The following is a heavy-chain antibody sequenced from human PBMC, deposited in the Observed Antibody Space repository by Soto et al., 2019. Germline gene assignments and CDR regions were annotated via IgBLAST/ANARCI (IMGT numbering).Heavy chain of an antibody. D-gene: IGHD4-17*01. CDR2: ISGSGGST. Sequence: GGSLRLSCAASGFTFSSYAMSWVRQAPGKGLEWVSAISGSGGSTYYADSVKGRFTISRDNSKNTLYLQMNSLRAEDTAVYYCAKDREVGDYGVWGFDYWGQGTLVTVSS. CDR3: AKDREVGDYGVWGFDY. CDR1: GFTFSSYA. J-gene: IGHJ4*02. V-gene: IGHV3-23*01.